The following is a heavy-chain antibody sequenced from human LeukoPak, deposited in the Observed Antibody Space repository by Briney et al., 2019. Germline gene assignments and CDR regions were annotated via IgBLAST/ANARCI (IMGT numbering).Heavy chain of an antibody. CDR2: ISGSGGST. CDR1: GFTFSSYA. D-gene: IGHD3-16*02. V-gene: IGHV3-23*01. J-gene: IGHJ4*02. CDR3: AKDLGPKPPIVQSSFDY. Sequence: GGSLRLSWAASGFTFSSYAMSWVRQAPGKGREWVSAISGSGGSTYYADSVKGRFTISRDNSKNTLYLQMNSLRAEDTAVYYCAKDLGPKPPIVQSSFDYWGQGTLVTVSS.